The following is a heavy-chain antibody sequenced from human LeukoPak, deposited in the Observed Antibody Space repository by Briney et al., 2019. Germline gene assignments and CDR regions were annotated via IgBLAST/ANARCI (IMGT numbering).Heavy chain of an antibody. CDR2: IYYSGST. D-gene: IGHD6-13*01. CDR3: ARGGPYSSSWYGPVGMDV. CDR1: GGSISSYY. J-gene: IGHJ6*02. Sequence: SETLSLTCSVSGGSISSYYWSWLRQPPGKGLEWIGYIYYSGSTNYNSSLKSRVTISVDTSKNQFSLKLSSVTAADTAVYYCARGGPYSSSWYGPVGMDVWGQGTTVTVSS. V-gene: IGHV4-59*01.